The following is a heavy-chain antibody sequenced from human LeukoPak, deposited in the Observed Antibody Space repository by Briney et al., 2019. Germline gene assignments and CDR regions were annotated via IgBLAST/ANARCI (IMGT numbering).Heavy chain of an antibody. CDR2: IIPIFGTA. D-gene: IGHD3-3*01. Sequence: SVKVSCKASGGTFSSYAISWVRQAPGQGLEWMGGIIPIFGTANYAQKFQGRVTITADESTSTAYMELSSLRSEDTAVYYCARDSYDFWSGYPHTNWLDPWGQGTLVTVSS. CDR3: ARDSYDFWSGYPHTNWLDP. J-gene: IGHJ5*02. CDR1: GGTFSSYA. V-gene: IGHV1-69*01.